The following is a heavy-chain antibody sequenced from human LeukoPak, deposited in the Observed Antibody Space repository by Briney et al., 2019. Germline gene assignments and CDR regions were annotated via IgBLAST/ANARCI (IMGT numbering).Heavy chain of an antibody. CDR1: GFTFRIYG. V-gene: IGHV3-33*01. Sequence: GGSLRLSCAAPGFTFRIYGMHWVRQAPGEGLEWVAVIWYDGSNKNYEDSVKGRFTISRDNSKNTLYLQMNSLRAEDTAVYYCARGRAAAMEYYYMDVWCKGTTVTVSS. J-gene: IGHJ6*03. CDR3: ARGRAAAMEYYYMDV. CDR2: IWYDGSNK. D-gene: IGHD2-2*01.